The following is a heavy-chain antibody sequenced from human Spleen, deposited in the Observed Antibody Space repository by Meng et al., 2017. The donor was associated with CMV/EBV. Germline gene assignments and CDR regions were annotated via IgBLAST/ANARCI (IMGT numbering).Heavy chain of an antibody. Sequence: ASVKVSCKASGYTFTDYYLHWVRQAPGQGLEWMGWISAYNGNTNYAQKLQGRVTMTTDTSTSTAYMELRSLRSDDTAVYYCARVGGYYDYVWGSYRHPFDPWGQGTLVTVSS. V-gene: IGHV1-18*04. CDR2: ISAYNGNT. D-gene: IGHD3-16*02. CDR3: ARVGGYYDYVWGSYRHPFDP. J-gene: IGHJ5*02. CDR1: GYTFTDYY.